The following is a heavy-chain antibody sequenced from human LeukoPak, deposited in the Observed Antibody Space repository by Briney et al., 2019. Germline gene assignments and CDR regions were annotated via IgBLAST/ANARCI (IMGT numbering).Heavy chain of an antibody. D-gene: IGHD3-3*01. Sequence: ASVKVSFKASGYTFTSYYMHWVRQAPGQGLEWMGIINPSGGSTSYAQKFQGRVTMTTDTSTSTAYMELRSLRSDDTAVYYCAREAFGVVIMTDYWGQGTLVTVSS. J-gene: IGHJ4*02. V-gene: IGHV1-46*01. CDR3: AREAFGVVIMTDY. CDR1: GYTFTSYY. CDR2: INPSGGST.